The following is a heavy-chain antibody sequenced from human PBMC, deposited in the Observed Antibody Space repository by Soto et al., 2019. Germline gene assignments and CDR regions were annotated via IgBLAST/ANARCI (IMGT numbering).Heavy chain of an antibody. Sequence: EVQLLESGGGLVQPGGSLRLSCAASGFTFNNYAMTWVRQAPGKGLEWVSAISGGGDTTSYADSVKGRFTVSRDGSKNTLYLQMSSLRAEDTALYYSAKGRGGSGSLTPPVDFWGQGTLVTVSS. V-gene: IGHV3-23*01. CDR2: ISGGGDTT. CDR1: GFTFNNYA. J-gene: IGHJ4*02. D-gene: IGHD3-10*01. CDR3: AKGRGGSGSLTPPVDF.